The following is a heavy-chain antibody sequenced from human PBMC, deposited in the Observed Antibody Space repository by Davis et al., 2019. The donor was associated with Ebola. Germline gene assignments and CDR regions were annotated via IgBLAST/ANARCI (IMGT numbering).Heavy chain of an antibody. CDR3: ARDGVVVVAALGY. CDR2: IIPILGIA. J-gene: IGHJ4*02. CDR1: GGTFSSYT. Sequence: AASVQVSCKASGGTFSSYTISWVRQAPGQGLEWMGRIIPILGIANYAQKFQGRVTITADKSTSTAYMELSSLRSEDTAVYYCARDGVVVVAALGYWGQGTLVTVSS. D-gene: IGHD2-15*01. V-gene: IGHV1-69*04.